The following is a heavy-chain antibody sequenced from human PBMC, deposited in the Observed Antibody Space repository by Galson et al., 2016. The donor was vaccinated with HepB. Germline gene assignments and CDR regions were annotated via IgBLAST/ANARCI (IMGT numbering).Heavy chain of an antibody. CDR2: IRSKPNNYAT. V-gene: IGHV3-73*01. J-gene: IGHJ4*02. CDR3: TRRTYYYDRSGYSPFDY. CDR1: GFTFSGSA. Sequence: SLRLSCAASGFTFSGSAIHWVRQASGRGLEWVGRIRSKPNNYATAYAASVKGRFTVSRDDSKNTVYLQMNSLTTEDTAVYYCTRRTYYYDRSGYSPFDYWGQGTLVTVSS. D-gene: IGHD3-22*01.